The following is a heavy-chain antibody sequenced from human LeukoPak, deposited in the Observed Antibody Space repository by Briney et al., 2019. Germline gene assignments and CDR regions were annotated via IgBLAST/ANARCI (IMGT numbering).Heavy chain of an antibody. D-gene: IGHD2-8*01. J-gene: IGHJ4*02. Sequence: GGSLRLSCAASGFTFSSYEMNWVRQAPGKGLEWVAFIRYDGSNKYYADSVKGRFTVSRDNSKNTLYLQMNSLRAEDTAVYYCAKDPGCTSGICYTFFDYWGQGTLVTVSS. CDR2: IRYDGSNK. V-gene: IGHV3-30*02. CDR1: GFTFSSYE. CDR3: AKDPGCTSGICYTFFDY.